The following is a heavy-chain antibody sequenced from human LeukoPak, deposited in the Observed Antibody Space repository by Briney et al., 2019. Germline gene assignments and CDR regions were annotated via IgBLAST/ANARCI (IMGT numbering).Heavy chain of an antibody. Sequence: GGSLRLSCAASGFTFSSYGMHWVRQAPGKGLEWVAVIWYDGSNKYYADSVKGRFTISRDNSKNTLYLQMNSLRAEDTAVYYCASGGYCSSTSCYTNLEDYWGQGTLVTVSP. CDR1: GFTFSSYG. CDR2: IWYDGSNK. V-gene: IGHV3-33*01. J-gene: IGHJ4*02. D-gene: IGHD2-2*02. CDR3: ASGGYCSSTSCYTNLEDY.